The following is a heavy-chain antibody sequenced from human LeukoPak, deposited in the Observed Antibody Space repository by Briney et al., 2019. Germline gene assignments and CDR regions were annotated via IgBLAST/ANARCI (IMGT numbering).Heavy chain of an antibody. CDR3: ARDGDYYDSSGYLRGRFDP. CDR1: GYTFTSYG. CDR2: ISAYNGNT. Sequence: ASVKVSCKASGYTFTSYGISWVRQAPGQGLEWMGWISAYNGNTNYAQKLQGRVTMTTDTSTSTAYMELRSLRSDDTAVYYCARDGDYYDSSGYLRGRFDPWGQGTLVTVSS. V-gene: IGHV1-18*01. J-gene: IGHJ5*02. D-gene: IGHD3-22*01.